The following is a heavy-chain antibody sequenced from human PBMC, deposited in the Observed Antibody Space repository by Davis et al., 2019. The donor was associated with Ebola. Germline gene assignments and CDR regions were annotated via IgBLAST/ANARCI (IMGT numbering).Heavy chain of an antibody. CDR1: GFTFSSYG. J-gene: IGHJ6*04. D-gene: IGHD3-10*01. CDR3: AKDPYYYGSGSYLDYYGMDV. CDR2: ISYDGSNK. V-gene: IGHV3-30*18. Sequence: GESLKISCAASGFTFSSYGMHWVRQAPGKGLEWVAVISYDGSNKYYADSVKGRFTISRDNSKNTLYLQMNSLRAEDTAVYYCAKDPYYYGSGSYLDYYGMDVWGKGTTVTVSS.